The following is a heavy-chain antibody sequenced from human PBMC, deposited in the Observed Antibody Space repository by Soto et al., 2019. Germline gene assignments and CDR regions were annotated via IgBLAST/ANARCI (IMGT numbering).Heavy chain of an antibody. CDR2: ISSSSSYI. CDR3: ARDGYCSSTSCYFYYYYGMDV. V-gene: IGHV3-21*01. J-gene: IGHJ6*02. CDR1: GFTFSSYS. Sequence: EVQLVEPGGGLVKPGGSLRLSCAASGFTFSSYSMNWVRQAPGKGLEWVSSISSSSSYIYYADSVKGRFTISRDNAKNSLYLQMNRLRAEDTAVYYCARDGYCSSTSCYFYYYYGMDVRGQGTTVTVSS. D-gene: IGHD2-2*01.